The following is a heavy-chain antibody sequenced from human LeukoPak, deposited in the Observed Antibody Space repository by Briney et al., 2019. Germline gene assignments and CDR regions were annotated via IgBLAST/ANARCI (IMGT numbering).Heavy chain of an antibody. V-gene: IGHV1-69*05. Sequence: SVKVSCKASGYTFTSYYIHWVRQAPGQGLEWMGGIIPIFGTANYAQKFQGRVTITRDTSASTAYMELSSLRSEDTAVNYCARDRLDTAMDYWGQGTLVTVSS. D-gene: IGHD5-18*01. J-gene: IGHJ4*02. CDR3: ARDRLDTAMDY. CDR2: IIPIFGTA. CDR1: GYTFTSYY.